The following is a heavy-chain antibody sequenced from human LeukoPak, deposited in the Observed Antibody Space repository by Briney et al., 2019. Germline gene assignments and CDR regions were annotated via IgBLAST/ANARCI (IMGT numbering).Heavy chain of an antibody. CDR2: IYYSGST. V-gene: IGHV4-59*08. J-gene: IGHJ2*01. Sequence: SETLSLTCTVSGGSISSYYWSWIRQPPGKGLEWIGYIYYSGSTNYNPSLKSRVTISVDTSKNQFSLKLSSVTAADTAVYYCARVEYYYDSSGYYPDWYFDLWGRGTLVTVSS. CDR3: ARVEYYYDSSGYYPDWYFDL. CDR1: GGSISSYY. D-gene: IGHD3-22*01.